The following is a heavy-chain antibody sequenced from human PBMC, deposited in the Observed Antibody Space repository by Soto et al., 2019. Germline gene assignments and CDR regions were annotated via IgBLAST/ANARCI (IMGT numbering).Heavy chain of an antibody. D-gene: IGHD3-10*01. V-gene: IGHV3-30-3*02. J-gene: IGHJ6*02. Sequence: QVHIVESGGGEVQPGRSLRLSCAASGFTFKTYAMHWVRLAPGKGLERVVVLSHDGSNKYYADSVKGRFTISRYNADNTLYLQMNSLRTEDTDVYYCAKDRFLYGSGHAMDVWCQGTTVTVSS. CDR3: AKDRFLYGSGHAMDV. CDR2: LSHDGSNK. CDR1: GFTFKTYA.